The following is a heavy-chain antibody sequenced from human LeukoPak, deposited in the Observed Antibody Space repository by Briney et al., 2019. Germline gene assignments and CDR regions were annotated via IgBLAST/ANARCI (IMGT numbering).Heavy chain of an antibody. CDR2: IYYSGSN. CDR1: GGSLSSYY. Sequence: SETLSLTCTVSGGSLSSYYWRWLRQPPGKGREGVGYIYYSGSNNHNPSLKSRLTISVDTSKNEFSLKLSSVTAADAAVYYCAREGGSGYCSGGSCYFLPFDPWGQGTLVTVSS. V-gene: IGHV4-59*01. D-gene: IGHD2-15*01. CDR3: AREGGSGYCSGGSCYFLPFDP. J-gene: IGHJ5*02.